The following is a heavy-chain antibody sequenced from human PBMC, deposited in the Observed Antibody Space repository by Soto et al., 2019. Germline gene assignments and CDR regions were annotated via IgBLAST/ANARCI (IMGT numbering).Heavy chain of an antibody. D-gene: IGHD3-10*01. Sequence: QPPGKGLEWIGEIYHSGSTNYNPSLKSRVTISVDKSKNQFSLKLSSVTAADTAVYYCAGDNYYYGSGSLDYWGQGTLVTVSS. CDR2: IYHSGST. V-gene: IGHV4-4*02. CDR3: AGDNYYYGSGSLDY. J-gene: IGHJ4*02.